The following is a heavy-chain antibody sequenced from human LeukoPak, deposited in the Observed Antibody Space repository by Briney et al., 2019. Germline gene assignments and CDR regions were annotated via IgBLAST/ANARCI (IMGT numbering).Heavy chain of an antibody. CDR3: ARESGGDYGDY. V-gene: IGHV4-38-2*02. J-gene: IGHJ4*02. Sequence: PSETLSLTCAVSGYSISSGYYWGWIRQPPGKGLEWIGSIYHSGTTYYNPSLRSRVTISLGTPKNQISLKLTSVTAADTAVYYCARESGGDYGDYWGQGTLVTVSS. CDR1: GYSISSGYY. CDR2: IYHSGTT. D-gene: IGHD4-17*01.